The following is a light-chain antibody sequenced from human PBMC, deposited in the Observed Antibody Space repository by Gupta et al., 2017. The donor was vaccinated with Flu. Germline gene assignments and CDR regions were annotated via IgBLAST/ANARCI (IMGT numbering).Light chain of an antibody. Sequence: DIQMTQSPSTLSASVGDRVTITCRASQSISSWLAWYQQKPGKAPKLRIYKASSLESGVPSRCSGSGSGTEFTLNISSLQPDDCATYYCQKHNSYPVKFGQGTKVEIK. J-gene: IGKJ1*01. V-gene: IGKV1-5*03. CDR2: KAS. CDR3: QKHNSYPVK. CDR1: QSISSW.